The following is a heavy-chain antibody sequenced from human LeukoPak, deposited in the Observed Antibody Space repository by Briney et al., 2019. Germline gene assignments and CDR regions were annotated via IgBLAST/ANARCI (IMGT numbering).Heavy chain of an antibody. V-gene: IGHV3-7*01. J-gene: IGHJ5*02. CDR3: TRDQT. CDR1: GFTFSNYW. CDR2: MKYDGSEK. Sequence: GGSLRLSCAASGFTFSNYWMSWVRQAPGKGLEWLAHMKYDGSEKYYVDSVKGRFTISRDNAKNSLYLQMNSLRAEDMAVYYCTRDQTWGQGTLVTVSS.